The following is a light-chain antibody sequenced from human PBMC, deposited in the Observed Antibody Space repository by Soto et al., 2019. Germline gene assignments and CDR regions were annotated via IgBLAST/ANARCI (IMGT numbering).Light chain of an antibody. J-gene: IGKJ4*02. CDR2: ATS. V-gene: IGKV3-15*01. CDR3: NQYNNWPLT. CDR1: HRVSSY. Sequence: EIVMTQSPATLSVSPGERATLSCRASHRVSSYLAWYQQKPGQAPRLLIYATSTRATGIPARFSGSGSVTECTLTISSLQSEDFAVYYCNQYNNWPLTFGGGTKVEIK.